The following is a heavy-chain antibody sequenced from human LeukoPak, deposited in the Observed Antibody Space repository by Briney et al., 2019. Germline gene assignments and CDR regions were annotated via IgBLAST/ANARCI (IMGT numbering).Heavy chain of an antibody. Sequence: QPGRSLRLSCSASGFPFSSFGMHCVRHAPGKGVVWVSYISYDGGNKYYADSVKGRFTISRDNSKKTLYLQMNSLRGDDTGMYFCAKDSSSSNYYYGLDVWGQGTTVTVSS. CDR1: GFPFSSFG. CDR3: AKDSSSSNYYYGLDV. CDR2: ISYDGGNK. D-gene: IGHD6-13*01. V-gene: IGHV3-30*18. J-gene: IGHJ6*02.